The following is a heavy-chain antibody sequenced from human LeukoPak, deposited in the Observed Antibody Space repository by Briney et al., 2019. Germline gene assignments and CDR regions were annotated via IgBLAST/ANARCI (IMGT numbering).Heavy chain of an antibody. Sequence: SDTLSLTCTVSDDSISTNSYYWTWIRQPPGKGLEWVASLHYSGTPYYSPSLSSRISIFVDTSKRQFSLQVRSVTASDTAMYYCSRGDDSYNQGNFWGQGTLVTVSS. CDR2: LHYSGTP. V-gene: IGHV4-39*01. CDR1: DDSISTNSYY. J-gene: IGHJ4*02. CDR3: SRGDDSYNQGNF. D-gene: IGHD5-24*01.